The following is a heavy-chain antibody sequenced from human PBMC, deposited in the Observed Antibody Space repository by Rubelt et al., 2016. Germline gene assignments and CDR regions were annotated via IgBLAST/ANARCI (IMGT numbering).Heavy chain of an antibody. Sequence: QVQLVQSGAEVQKPGASVKVSCKASGYAFTGDYIHWVRQAPGQGLEWMGRINPYSGVTDYAQKFQGRVTMTRETSISTAYMQLSSLRSDETAVYYCARDGKFDPWGQGTLVTVSS. J-gene: IGHJ5*02. CDR3: ARDGKFDP. CDR2: INPYSGVT. CDR1: GYAFTGDY. V-gene: IGHV1-2*06.